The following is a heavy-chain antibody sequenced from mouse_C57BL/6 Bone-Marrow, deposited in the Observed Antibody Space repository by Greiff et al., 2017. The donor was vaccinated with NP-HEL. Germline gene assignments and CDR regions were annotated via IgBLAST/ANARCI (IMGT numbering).Heavy chain of an antibody. CDR1: GYTFTDHT. CDR2: IYPGAGST. D-gene: IGHD2-2*01. Sequence: QVQLQESDAELVKPGASVTISCKVSGYTFTDHTIHWVKQRPVHGLEWIGAIYPGAGSTAYNQKFKGKATLTADKSSSTAYMELNSLTSEDSAVYFCAREIYYGYESAWFAYWGQGTLVTVSA. V-gene: IGHV1-78*01. CDR3: AREIYYGYESAWFAY. J-gene: IGHJ3*01.